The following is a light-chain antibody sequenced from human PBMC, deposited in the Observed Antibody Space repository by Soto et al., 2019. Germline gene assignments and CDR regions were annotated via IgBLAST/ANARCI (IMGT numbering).Light chain of an antibody. J-gene: IGKJ1*01. V-gene: IGKV4-1*01. CDR2: WAS. CDR1: RSVLYSSNNKNY. CDR3: QQYYNIPWT. Sequence: DIVMTQSPDSLAVSLGERATINCKSSRSVLYSSNNKNYLAWYQQKPGQPPKLLIYWASTRESGVPDRFSGSGSGTDFTLTISSLQAEDVAVYYCQQYYNIPWTFGQGTKVEIK.